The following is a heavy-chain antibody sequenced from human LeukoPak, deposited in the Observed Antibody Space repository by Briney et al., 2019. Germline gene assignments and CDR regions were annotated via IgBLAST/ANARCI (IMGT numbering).Heavy chain of an antibody. CDR3: ARGDYCGSGSYLDY. D-gene: IGHD3-10*01. V-gene: IGHV3-7*01. J-gene: IGHJ4*02. Sequence: GGSLRLSCAASGFTFSSYWMSWVRQAPGKGLEWVANIKQDGSEKYYVDSVKGRFTISRDNAKNSLYLQMNSLRAEDTAVYYCARGDYCGSGSYLDYWGQGTLVTVSS. CDR1: GFTFSSYW. CDR2: IKQDGSEK.